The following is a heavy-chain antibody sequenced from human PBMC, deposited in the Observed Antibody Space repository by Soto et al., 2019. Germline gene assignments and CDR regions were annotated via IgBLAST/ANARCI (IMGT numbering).Heavy chain of an antibody. Sequence: QVQLVESGGGVVQPGRSLRLSCAASGFTFSSYGMHWVRQAPGKGLEWVAVIWYDGSNKYYADSVKGRFTISRDNSKNTLYLQINSLRAEDTAVYYCARDEGYCSSTSCYPRYYFDYWGQGTLVTVSS. D-gene: IGHD2-2*01. CDR3: ARDEGYCSSTSCYPRYYFDY. CDR2: IWYDGSNK. J-gene: IGHJ4*02. CDR1: GFTFSSYG. V-gene: IGHV3-33*01.